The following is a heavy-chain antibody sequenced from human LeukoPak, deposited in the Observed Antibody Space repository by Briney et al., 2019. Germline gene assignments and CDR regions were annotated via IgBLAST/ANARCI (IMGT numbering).Heavy chain of an antibody. D-gene: IGHD3-3*01. V-gene: IGHV3-74*01. Sequence: GGSLRLSCAASEFTFSNYWMHWVRQAPGKGLVWVSRINSDGSSTSYADSVKGRFTISRDNAKNTLYLQMNSLRVEDTAVYYCARGFTIFGVVNDGFDIWGQGTTVTVSP. CDR2: INSDGSST. J-gene: IGHJ3*02. CDR3: ARGFTIFGVVNDGFDI. CDR1: EFTFSNYW.